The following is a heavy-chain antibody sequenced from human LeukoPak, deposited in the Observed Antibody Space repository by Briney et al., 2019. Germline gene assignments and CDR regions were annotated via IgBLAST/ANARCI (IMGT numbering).Heavy chain of an antibody. CDR2: ISYDGSNK. Sequence: GGSLRLSCAASGFTFSSYGMHWVRQAPGKGLEWVAVISYDGSNKYYADSVKGRFTISRDNSKNTMYLQMNSLRAEYTAVYYCAKEHCSSTSCYAWLDYYYYYGMDVWGQGTTVTVSS. CDR3: AKEHCSSTSCYAWLDYYYYYGMDV. D-gene: IGHD2-2*01. CDR1: GFTFSSYG. J-gene: IGHJ6*02. V-gene: IGHV3-30*18.